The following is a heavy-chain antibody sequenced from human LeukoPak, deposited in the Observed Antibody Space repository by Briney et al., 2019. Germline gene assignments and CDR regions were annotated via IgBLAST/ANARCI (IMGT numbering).Heavy chain of an antibody. D-gene: IGHD3/OR15-3a*01. CDR1: GYSISSGYY. J-gene: IGHJ5*02. Sequence: SETLSLTCAVSGYSISSGYYWGWIRQPPGKGLEWIGSIYHSGSTYYNPSLKSRVTISVDTSKNQFSLKLSSVTAADTAGYYCARHLDYTPTNWFDPWGQGTLVTVSS. CDR3: ARHLDYTPTNWFDP. CDR2: IYHSGST. V-gene: IGHV4-38-2*01.